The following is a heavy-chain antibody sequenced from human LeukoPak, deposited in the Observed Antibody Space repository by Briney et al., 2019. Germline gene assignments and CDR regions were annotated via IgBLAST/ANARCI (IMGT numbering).Heavy chain of an antibody. CDR1: GGSFSGYY. D-gene: IGHD3-22*01. CDR2: IYHSGST. J-gene: IGHJ3*02. Sequence: SETLSLTCAVSGGSFSGYYWSWIRQPPEKGLEWIGEIYHSGSTNYNPSLKSRVTISVDKSKNQFSLKLSSVTAADTAVYYCARDLGVVITLGSDAFDIWGQGTMVTVSS. CDR3: ARDLGVVITLGSDAFDI. V-gene: IGHV4-34*01.